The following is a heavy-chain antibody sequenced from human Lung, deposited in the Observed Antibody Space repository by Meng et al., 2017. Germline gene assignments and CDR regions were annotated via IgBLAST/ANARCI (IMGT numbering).Heavy chain of an antibody. D-gene: IGHD4-11*01. CDR1: GGSFSDYY. CDR3: ARGPTTMAHDFDY. V-gene: IGHV4-34*01. CDR2: INHSGST. J-gene: IGHJ4*02. Sequence: QVRLQLWGAGLLMPSATLSLTCVVSGGSFSDYYWSWIRQPPGKGLEWIVEINHSGSTNYNPSLESRATISVDTSQNNLSLKLSSVTAADSAVYYCARGPTTMAHDFDYWGQGTLVTVSS.